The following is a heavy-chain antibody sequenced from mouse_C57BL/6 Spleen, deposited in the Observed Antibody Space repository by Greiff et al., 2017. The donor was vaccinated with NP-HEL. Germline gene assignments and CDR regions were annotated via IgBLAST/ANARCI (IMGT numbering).Heavy chain of an antibody. CDR1: GYTFTDYN. V-gene: IGHV1-18*01. CDR2: INPNNGGT. CDR3: ARRGGPYFDV. Sequence: VQLKQSGPELVKPGASVKIPCKASGYTFTDYNMDWVKQSPGKSLEWIGDINPNNGGTIYNQKFKGKATLTVDKSSSTAYMELRSLTSEDTAVYYCARRGGPYFDVWGTGTTVTVSS. J-gene: IGHJ1*03.